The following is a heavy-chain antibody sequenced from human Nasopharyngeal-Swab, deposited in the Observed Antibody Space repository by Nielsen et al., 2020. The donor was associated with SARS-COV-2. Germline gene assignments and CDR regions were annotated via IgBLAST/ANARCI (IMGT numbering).Heavy chain of an antibody. V-gene: IGHV3-74*01. J-gene: IGHJ4*02. CDR2: INSDGSST. Sequence: GGSLRLSCAASGFTFSSYWMHWVRQAPGKGLVWVSRINSDGSSTSYADSVKGRFTISRDNAKNSLYLQMNSLRAEDTALYYCAKLWDDGPDYRGQGTLVTVSS. CDR3: AKLWDDGPDY. CDR1: GFTFSSYW. D-gene: IGHD1-26*01.